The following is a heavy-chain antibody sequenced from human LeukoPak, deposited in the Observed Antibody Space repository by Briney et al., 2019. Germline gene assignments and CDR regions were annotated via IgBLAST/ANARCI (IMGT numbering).Heavy chain of an antibody. D-gene: IGHD3-10*01. V-gene: IGHV4-34*01. J-gene: IGHJ4*02. Sequence: SETLSLTCAVYGGSFSGYYWSWIRQPPGKGLEWIGSIYYSGSTYYNPSLKSRVTISVDTSKNQFSLKLSSVTAADTAVYYCATILKYYYGSGTDYWGQGTLVTVSS. CDR2: IYYSGST. CDR1: GGSFSGYY. CDR3: ATILKYYYGSGTDY.